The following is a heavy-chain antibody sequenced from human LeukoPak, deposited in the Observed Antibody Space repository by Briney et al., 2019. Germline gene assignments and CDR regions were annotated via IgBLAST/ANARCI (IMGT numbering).Heavy chain of an antibody. CDR1: GGSISSYY. V-gene: IGHV4-59*08. Sequence: SETLSLTCTVSGGSISSYYWSWIRQPPGKGLEWIGYIYYSGSTNYNPSLKSRVTISVDTSKNQFSLKLSSVTAADTAVYYCARLGYGDRVDYWDQGPLVTVSS. D-gene: IGHD4-17*01. CDR2: IYYSGST. J-gene: IGHJ4*02. CDR3: ARLGYGDRVDY.